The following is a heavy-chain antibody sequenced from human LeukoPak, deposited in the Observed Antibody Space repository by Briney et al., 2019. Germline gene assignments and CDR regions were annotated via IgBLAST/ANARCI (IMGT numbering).Heavy chain of an antibody. CDR2: VSISSGTI. Sequence: GGSLRLSCAASGFTFTGHNMNWVRRAPGKGLEWISFVSISSGTIYYADSVKGRFSISRDNAKSSLDLQMNSLRAEDTAVYYCARAMSTFGGVRNYFDSWGQGTLVTVSS. J-gene: IGHJ4*02. CDR3: ARAMSTFGGVRNYFDS. V-gene: IGHV3-48*04. CDR1: GFTFTGHN. D-gene: IGHD3-16*01.